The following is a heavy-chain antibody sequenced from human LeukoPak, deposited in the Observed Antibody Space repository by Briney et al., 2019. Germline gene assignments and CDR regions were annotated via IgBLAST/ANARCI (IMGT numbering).Heavy chain of an antibody. CDR3: AHSNSPNYDYVWGSYRPPYYFDY. Sequence: SGPTLVKPTQTLTLTCTFSGFSLSTSGVGVGWIRQPPGKALEWLALIYWDDDKRYSPSLKSRLTITKDTSKNQVVLTMTNMDPVDTATYYCAHSNSPNYDYVWGSYRPPYYFDYWGQGTLVTVSS. CDR2: IYWDDDK. J-gene: IGHJ4*02. CDR1: GFSLSTSGVG. D-gene: IGHD3-16*02. V-gene: IGHV2-5*02.